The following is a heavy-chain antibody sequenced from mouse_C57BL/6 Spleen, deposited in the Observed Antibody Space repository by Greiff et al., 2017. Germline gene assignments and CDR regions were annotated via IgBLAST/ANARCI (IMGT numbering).Heavy chain of an antibody. CDR2: FDPENGDT. J-gene: IGHJ3*01. D-gene: IGHD1-1*01. CDR1: GFNIKDDY. Sequence: VQLQQSGAELVRPGASVKLSCTASGFNIKDDYMHWVKQRPEQGLEWIGWFDPENGDTEYASKFQGKATITADTSSNTAYLPLRSLTSEDTAVYYCTTGYYDSSGAGLAYWGQGTLVTVSA. CDR3: TTGYYDSSGAGLAY. V-gene: IGHV14-4*01.